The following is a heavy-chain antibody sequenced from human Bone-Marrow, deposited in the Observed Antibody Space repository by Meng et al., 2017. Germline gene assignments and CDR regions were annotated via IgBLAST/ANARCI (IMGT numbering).Heavy chain of an antibody. V-gene: IGHV3-7*01. CDR2: IKQDGSEK. CDR3: ARDAVPYYFDY. CDR1: GFTFSSYW. J-gene: IGHJ4*02. D-gene: IGHD6-6*01. Sequence: GGPLRLSCAASGFTFSSYWMSWVRQAPGKGLEWVANIKQDGSEKYYVDSVKGRFTISRDNAKNSLYLQMNSLRAEDTAVYYCARDAVPYYFDYWGQGTLVTVSS.